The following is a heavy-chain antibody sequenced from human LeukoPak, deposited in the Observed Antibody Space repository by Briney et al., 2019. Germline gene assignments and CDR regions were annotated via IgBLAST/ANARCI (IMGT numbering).Heavy chain of an antibody. Sequence: QPGGSLRLSCAASGFTFSNFWMHWVRQAPGKGLVWVALIYGDGSFTRYADSVKGRFTISRDNSKNTLYLQMNSLRAEDTAVYYCARDHYGSLDYWGQGTLVTVSS. CDR3: ARDHYGSLDY. CDR2: IYGDGSFT. J-gene: IGHJ4*02. D-gene: IGHD3-10*01. V-gene: IGHV3-74*01. CDR1: GFTFSNFW.